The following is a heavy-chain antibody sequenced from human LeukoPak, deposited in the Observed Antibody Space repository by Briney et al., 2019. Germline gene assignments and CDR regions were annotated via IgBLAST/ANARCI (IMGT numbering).Heavy chain of an antibody. J-gene: IGHJ5*02. V-gene: IGHV3-53*01. Sequence: GGSLRLSCAASGFTVSSNYMSWVRQAPGKGLEWVSIIYSGGSTYYADSVKGRFTISRDNSKNTLYLQMNSLRAEDTAVYYCARRATTVVNGFDPWGQGTLVTVSS. D-gene: IGHD4-23*01. CDR2: IYSGGST. CDR1: GFTVSSNY. CDR3: ARRATTVVNGFDP.